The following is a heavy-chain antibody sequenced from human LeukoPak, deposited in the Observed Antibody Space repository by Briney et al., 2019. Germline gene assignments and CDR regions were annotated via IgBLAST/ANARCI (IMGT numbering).Heavy chain of an antibody. CDR1: GGSFSGYY. CDR3: ARGGVEQLVGDYFDY. V-gene: IGHV4-34*01. J-gene: IGHJ4*02. Sequence: PSETLPLTCAVYGGSFSGYYWSWIRQPPGKGLEWIGEINHSGSTNYNPSLKSRVTISVDTSKNQFSLKLSSVTAADTAVYYCARGGVEQLVGDYFDYWGQGTLVTVSS. CDR2: INHSGST. D-gene: IGHD6-6*01.